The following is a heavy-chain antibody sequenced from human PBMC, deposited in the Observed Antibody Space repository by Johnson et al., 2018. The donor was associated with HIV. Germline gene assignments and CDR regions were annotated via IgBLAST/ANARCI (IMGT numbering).Heavy chain of an antibody. CDR1: GSTLSSYW. CDR2: IKQDGSEK. V-gene: IGHV3-7*05. CDR3: ARDRKYQLLLKLSSADAFDI. D-gene: IGHD2-2*01. Sequence: VQLVESGGGLVQPGGSLRLSRAASGSTLSSYWMSWVRQAPGKGLDVVANIKQDGSEKYYVDSVKGRFTNPRDNAKNYLYLQMNSLRAEDTAVYYCARDRKYQLLLKLSSADAFDIWGQGTMVTVSS. J-gene: IGHJ3*02.